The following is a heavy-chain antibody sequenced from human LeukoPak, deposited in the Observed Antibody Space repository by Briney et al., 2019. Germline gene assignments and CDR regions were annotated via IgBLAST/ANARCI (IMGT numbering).Heavy chain of an antibody. CDR1: GFTFDDYA. CDR3: AKDIRSMVRGTKAFDI. J-gene: IGHJ3*02. Sequence: GRSLRLSCAASGFTFDDYAMHWVRQAPGKGLEWVSGISWNSGSIGYADSVKGRFTISRDNAKNSLCLQMNSLRAEDTALYYCAKDIRSMVRGTKAFDIWDQGTMVTVPS. D-gene: IGHD3-10*01. V-gene: IGHV3-9*01. CDR2: ISWNSGSI.